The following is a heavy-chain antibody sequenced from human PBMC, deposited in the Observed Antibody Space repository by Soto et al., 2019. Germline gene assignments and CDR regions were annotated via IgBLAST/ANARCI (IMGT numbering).Heavy chain of an antibody. CDR2: INHSGST. D-gene: IGHD2-2*01. CDR1: GGSFSGYY. V-gene: IGHV4-34*01. Sequence: SETLSLTCAVYGGSFSGYYWSWIRQPPGKGLEWIGEINHSGSTNYNPSLKSRVTISVDTSKNQFSLKLSSVTAADTAVYYCARCPNCSSTSCYFFYWFDPWGQGTLVTVSS. J-gene: IGHJ5*02. CDR3: ARCPNCSSTSCYFFYWFDP.